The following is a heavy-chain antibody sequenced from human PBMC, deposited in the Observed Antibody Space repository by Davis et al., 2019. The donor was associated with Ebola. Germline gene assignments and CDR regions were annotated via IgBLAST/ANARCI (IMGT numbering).Heavy chain of an antibody. D-gene: IGHD1-26*01. J-gene: IGHJ4*02. CDR1: GGSFSGYY. CDR2: INHSGST. V-gene: IGHV4-34*01. CDR3: ARAAAWVGATHY. Sequence: MPSETLSLTCAVYGGSFSGYYWSWIRQPPGKGLEWIGEINHSGSTNYNPSLKSRVTISVDTSKNQFSLKLSSVTAADTAVYYCARAAAWVGATHYWGQGTLVTVSS.